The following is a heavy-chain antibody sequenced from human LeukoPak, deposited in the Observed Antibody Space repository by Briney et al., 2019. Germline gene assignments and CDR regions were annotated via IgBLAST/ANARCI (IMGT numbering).Heavy chain of an antibody. J-gene: IGHJ4*02. CDR1: GFTFSSYA. CDR2: ISWSGDST. D-gene: IGHD2-21*02. Sequence: GGSLRLSCAASGFTFSSYAMSWVRQAPGKGRKWVSVISWSGDSTYYADSVKGRFTISRDNSKNTLYLQMNSLRAEDTAIYSCARLRLGGDCLANWGQGTLVTVPS. CDR3: ARLRLGGDCLAN. V-gene: IGHV3-23*01.